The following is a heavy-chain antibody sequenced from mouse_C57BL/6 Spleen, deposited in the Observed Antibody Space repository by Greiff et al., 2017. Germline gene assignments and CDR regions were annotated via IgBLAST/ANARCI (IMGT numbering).Heavy chain of an antibody. CDR3: ARLGDYLFAY. D-gene: IGHD2-13*01. CDR1: GYAFSSSW. Sequence: QVQLKESGPELVKPGASVKISCKASGYAFSSSWMNWVKQRPGKGLEWIGRIYPGDGDTNYNGKFKGKATLTADKSSSTAYMQLSSLTSEDSAVYFCARLGDYLFAYWGQGTLVTVSA. J-gene: IGHJ3*01. V-gene: IGHV1-82*01. CDR2: IYPGDGDT.